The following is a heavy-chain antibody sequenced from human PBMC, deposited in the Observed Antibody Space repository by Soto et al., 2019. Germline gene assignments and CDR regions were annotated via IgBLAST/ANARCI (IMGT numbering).Heavy chain of an antibody. CDR2: INHSGST. CDR3: ARVTQLVLGWFDP. V-gene: IGHV4-34*01. J-gene: IGHJ5*02. CDR1: GGSFSGYY. Sequence: SLTCAVYGGSFSGYYWSWIRQPPGKGLEWSGEINHSGSTNYNPSLKSRVTISVDTSKNQFSLKLSSVTAADTAVYYCARVTQLVLGWFDPWGQGTLVTVSS. D-gene: IGHD6-13*01.